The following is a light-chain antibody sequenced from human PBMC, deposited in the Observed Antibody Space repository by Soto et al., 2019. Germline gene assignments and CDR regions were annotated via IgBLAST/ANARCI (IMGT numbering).Light chain of an antibody. Sequence: IQMTQSPSTLSASVGDRLTITCRASQSISSWLAWYQQKPGKAPKLLIYKASSLESGVPSRFSGSGSGTEFTLTISSLQPDDFATYYCQQYNSYSGTLGQGTKVDIK. CDR1: QSISSW. V-gene: IGKV1-5*03. J-gene: IGKJ1*01. CDR2: KAS. CDR3: QQYNSYSGT.